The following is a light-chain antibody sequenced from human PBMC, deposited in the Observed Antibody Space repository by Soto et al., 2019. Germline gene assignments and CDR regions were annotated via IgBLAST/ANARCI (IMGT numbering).Light chain of an antibody. CDR3: RQYGTSPRT. V-gene: IGKV3-20*01. J-gene: IGKJ1*01. CDR2: GTS. CDR1: QSVGTLY. Sequence: DIVLTQSPDTLSLSPGESATLSCMASQSVGTLYLAWYQQKPGQAPRLLISGTSTRATGIPDRFSGSASGTDFTLTISRLEPEDFAVYYCRQYGTSPRTFGQGTKVDIK.